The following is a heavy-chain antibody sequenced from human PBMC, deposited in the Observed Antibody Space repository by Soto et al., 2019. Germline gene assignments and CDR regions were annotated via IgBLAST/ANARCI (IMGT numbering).Heavy chain of an antibody. CDR1: GYTFTSYG. J-gene: IGHJ4*02. Sequence: QVPLVQSGAEVKKPGASVKVSCKASGYTFTSYGISWVRQAPGQGLEWMGWISAYNGNTNYAQKLQGRVTMTTDTSTSTAYMELRSLRSDDTAVYYCARDHPYYYDSSGYHYFDYWGQGTLVTVSS. V-gene: IGHV1-18*01. D-gene: IGHD3-22*01. CDR2: ISAYNGNT. CDR3: ARDHPYYYDSSGYHYFDY.